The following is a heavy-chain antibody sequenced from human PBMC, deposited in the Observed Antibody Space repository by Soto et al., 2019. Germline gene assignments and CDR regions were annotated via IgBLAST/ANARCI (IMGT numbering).Heavy chain of an antibody. CDR1: GFSFSNAS. CDR3: SFQESTTVTTFEY. J-gene: IGHJ4*01. V-gene: IGHV3-15*01. CDR2: IKRQTDGGAI. D-gene: IGHD4-17*01. Sequence: GGFLRLSCETAGFSFSNASMIWIRQASGNGLDCLGPIKRQTDGGAIAYAAPVKGRFTISRDDSKNTLYLQMNSLKNEDTAVYYCSFQESTTVTTFEYWGHGTMVTGSS.